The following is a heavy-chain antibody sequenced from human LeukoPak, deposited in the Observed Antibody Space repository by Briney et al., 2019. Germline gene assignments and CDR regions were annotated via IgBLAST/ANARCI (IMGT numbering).Heavy chain of an antibody. CDR1: GFTFTSYG. D-gene: IGHD3-10*01. CDR3: ARLRWFGESRYLNY. Sequence: ASVKVSCKASGFTFTSYGISGVRQAPGQGLEWMGGISAYNGNTNYAQKLQRRVTMTTDTSTSTAYLELRSLRSDVTAVHCCARLRWFGESRYLNYWGQGTLPTDSS. V-gene: IGHV1-18*04. J-gene: IGHJ4*02. CDR2: ISAYNGNT.